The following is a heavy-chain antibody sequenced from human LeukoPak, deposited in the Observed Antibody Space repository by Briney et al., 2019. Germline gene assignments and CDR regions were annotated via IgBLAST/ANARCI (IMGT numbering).Heavy chain of an antibody. V-gene: IGHV3-64*01. Sequence: GGSLRLSCAASGFTFSSYAMHWVRQAPGKGLEYVSAISSNGGSTYYANSVKGRFTISRDNSKNTLYLQMGSLRAEDMAVYYCAREGIAARLGAFDIWGQGTMVTVSS. CDR1: GFTFSSYA. CDR2: ISSNGGST. J-gene: IGHJ3*02. CDR3: AREGIAARLGAFDI. D-gene: IGHD6-6*01.